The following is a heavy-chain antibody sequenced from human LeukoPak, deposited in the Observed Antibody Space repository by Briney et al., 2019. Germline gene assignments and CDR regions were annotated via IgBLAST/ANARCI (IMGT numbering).Heavy chain of an antibody. CDR1: GYTFTGYY. CDR2: INPNSGGT. CDR3: AKDQHPVWSGGYYFDY. V-gene: IGHV1-2*02. D-gene: IGHD3-3*01. Sequence: ASVKVSCKASGYTFTGYYMHWVRQAPGQGLEWMGWINPNSGGTNYAQKFQGRVTMTRDTSITTAYMELSRLRSDDTAVYYCAKDQHPVWSGGYYFDYWGQGTLVTVSS. J-gene: IGHJ4*02.